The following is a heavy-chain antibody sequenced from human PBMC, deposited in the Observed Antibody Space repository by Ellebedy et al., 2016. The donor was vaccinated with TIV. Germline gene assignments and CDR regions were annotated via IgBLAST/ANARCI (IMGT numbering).Heavy chain of an antibody. Sequence: GESLKISCKGSGYSFTSYWIGWVRQMPGNGLEWMGIIYTGDSATRYSTSFQGQVTISADKSISTAYLQWSSLKASDTAMYYCSRRSGSYLDAFDIWGQGTIVTVSS. V-gene: IGHV5-51*01. D-gene: IGHD1-26*01. J-gene: IGHJ3*02. CDR3: SRRSGSYLDAFDI. CDR2: IYTGDSAT. CDR1: GYSFTSYW.